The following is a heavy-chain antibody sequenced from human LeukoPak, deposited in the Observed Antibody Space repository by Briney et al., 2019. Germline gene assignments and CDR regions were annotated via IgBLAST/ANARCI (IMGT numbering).Heavy chain of an antibody. Sequence: SETLSLTCTVSGGSLRSYYWSWIRQSPGKGLEWIGCIYYSGSTTYNPSLKSRVTMSVDTSKNQFSVMLTSVTAADTAVYYCARGLGLNYFDYWGQGTLVTVSS. CDR2: IYYSGST. CDR3: ARGLGLNYFDY. J-gene: IGHJ4*02. V-gene: IGHV4-59*08. D-gene: IGHD7-27*01. CDR1: GGSLRSYY.